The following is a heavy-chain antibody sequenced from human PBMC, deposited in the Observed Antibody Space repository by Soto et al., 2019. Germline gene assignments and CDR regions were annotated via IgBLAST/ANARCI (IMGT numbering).Heavy chain of an antibody. CDR3: ATKPNGLYYFDY. J-gene: IGHJ4*02. CDR2: IYSSGIT. CDR1: GGSSSSGGYY. Sequence: QVQLQESGPGLVKPSQTLSLTCTVSGGSSSSGGYYWSWIRQHPGKGLEWIGYIYSSGITYYNPSLKSRVTMSVDMSKNQFSLRLSSVTAADTAVYYCATKPNGLYYFDYWGQGTLVTVSS. D-gene: IGHD2-8*01. V-gene: IGHV4-31*03.